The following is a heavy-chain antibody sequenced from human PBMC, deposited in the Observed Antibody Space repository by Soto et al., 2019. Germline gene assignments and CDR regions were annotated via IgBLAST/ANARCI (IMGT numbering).Heavy chain of an antibody. CDR3: AKDIHLPVAGTSYYYGMDV. CDR2: ISWNSGSI. CDR1: GFTFDYYA. J-gene: IGHJ6*02. V-gene: IGHV3-9*01. Sequence: GGSLRHSCAASGFTFDYYAMHWVRQAPGKGLGWVSGISWNSGSIGYADSVKGRFTISRDNAKNSLYLQMNSLRAEDTALYYCAKDIHLPVAGTSYYYGMDVWGQGTTVTVSS. D-gene: IGHD6-19*01.